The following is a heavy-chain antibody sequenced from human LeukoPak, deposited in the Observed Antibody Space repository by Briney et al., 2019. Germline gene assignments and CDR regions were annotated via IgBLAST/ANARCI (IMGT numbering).Heavy chain of an antibody. CDR2: INHSGST. D-gene: IGHD6-6*01. CDR3: ARGGGSSSPGILDY. CDR1: GGSFSGYY. J-gene: IGHJ4*02. Sequence: SETLSLTCAVYGGSFSGYYWSWLRQPPGKGLEWIGEINHSGSTNYNPSLKSRVTISVDTSKNQFSLKLSSVTAADTAVHYCARGGGSSSPGILDYWGQGTLVTVSS. V-gene: IGHV4-34*01.